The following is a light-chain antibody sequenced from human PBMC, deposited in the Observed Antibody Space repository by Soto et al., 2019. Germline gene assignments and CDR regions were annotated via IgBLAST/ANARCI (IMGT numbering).Light chain of an antibody. CDR3: QQYKAWPLT. Sequence: EIVMTQSPATLSVSQGERATLSCRASESINSNLAWYQQKPGQAPRLLIYRTSNRATGVPARFSGCGSGTEFTLAISSLQSEDFAVFYCQQYKAWPLTFGGGTNVELK. CDR1: ESINSN. CDR2: RTS. J-gene: IGKJ4*01. V-gene: IGKV3-15*01.